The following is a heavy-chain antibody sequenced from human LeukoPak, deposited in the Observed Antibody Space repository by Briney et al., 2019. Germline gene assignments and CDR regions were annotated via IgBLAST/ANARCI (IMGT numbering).Heavy chain of an antibody. J-gene: IGHJ4*02. Sequence: ASVKVSCKASGYTFISFGISWVRQAPGQGLEWMGWISGYNANTDYAQRLQGRVTMTTDTSTNTAYMEVRNLRSDDTAVYYCARDRYDSSGYYYGYWGQGTLVTVSS. CDR1: GYTFISFG. CDR3: ARDRYDSSGYYYGY. V-gene: IGHV1-18*01. D-gene: IGHD3-22*01. CDR2: ISGYNANT.